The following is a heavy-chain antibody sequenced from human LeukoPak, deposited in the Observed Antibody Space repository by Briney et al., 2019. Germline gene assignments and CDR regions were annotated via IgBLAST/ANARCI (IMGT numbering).Heavy chain of an antibody. D-gene: IGHD6-19*01. CDR2: ISWNSDSI. Sequence: GGSLRLSCAASGFTFGDYAMHWVRQAPGKGLEWVSGISWNSDSIGYADSVKGRFTISRGNSKNTLYLQMNSLRAEDTAVYYCASRLIAVGRGPDHSFDYWGQGTLVTVSS. J-gene: IGHJ4*02. CDR3: ASRLIAVGRGPDHSFDY. V-gene: IGHV3-9*01. CDR1: GFTFGDYA.